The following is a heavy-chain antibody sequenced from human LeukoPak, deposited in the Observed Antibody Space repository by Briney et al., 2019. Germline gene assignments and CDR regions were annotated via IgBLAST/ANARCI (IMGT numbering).Heavy chain of an antibody. CDR1: GFTFSDYY. J-gene: IGHJ4*02. D-gene: IGHD3-10*01. CDR3: ARVGVRGSWGY. CDR2: INHSGST. Sequence: LRLSCAASGFTFSDYYMGWIRQPPGKGLEWIGEINHSGSTNYNPSLKSRVTISVDTSKNQFSLKLSSVTAADTAVYYCARVGVRGSWGYWGQGTLVTVSS. V-gene: IGHV4-34*01.